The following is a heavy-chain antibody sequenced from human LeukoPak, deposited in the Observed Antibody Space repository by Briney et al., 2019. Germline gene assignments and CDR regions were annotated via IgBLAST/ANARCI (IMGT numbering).Heavy chain of an antibody. CDR1: GFTFSNFW. J-gene: IGHJ4*02. CDR3: AREIGGASAY. CDR2: IKQDGSEK. Sequence: DPGGSLRLSCAASGFTFSNFWMTWVRQAPGKGLEWVANIKQDGSEKYYLDSVKVRFTISRDNAKNSLYLQMNSLRAEDTAVYYCAREIGGASAYWGQGTLVTVSS. V-gene: IGHV3-7*01. D-gene: IGHD1-26*01.